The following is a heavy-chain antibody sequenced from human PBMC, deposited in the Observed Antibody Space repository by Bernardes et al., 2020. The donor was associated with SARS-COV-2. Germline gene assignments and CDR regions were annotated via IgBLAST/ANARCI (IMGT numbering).Heavy chain of an antibody. CDR3: AKVGIAGFDY. CDR2: VSYDETTT. D-gene: IGHD6-13*01. J-gene: IGHJ4*02. V-gene: IGHV3-30*18. CDR1: GFTFSTYS. Sequence: SLILSCAASGFTFSTYSIHWIRRAPGQGLEWVATVSYDETTTYYADSVKGRFTISRDNSKNTVYLQMNSLRAEDTAVYFCAKVGIAGFDYWGQGTLVTVSS.